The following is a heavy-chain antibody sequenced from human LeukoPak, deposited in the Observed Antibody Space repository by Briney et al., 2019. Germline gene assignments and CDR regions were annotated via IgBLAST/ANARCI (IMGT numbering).Heavy chain of an antibody. J-gene: IGHJ6*04. V-gene: IGHV3-30*03. CDR2: IAHDDINQ. CDR1: GYSFIIYG. CDR3: ARDRRYCSTTSCYAWPYFFGMDV. D-gene: IGHD2-2*01. Sequence: GGSPRLSCAASGYSFIIYGMHWVRQAPGKGLEWVAVIAHDDINQYYADSVRGRFTISRDRSNNTLYLQMDSLTPEDTAVYYCARDRRYCSTTSCYAWPYFFGMDVWGKGTTVTVSP.